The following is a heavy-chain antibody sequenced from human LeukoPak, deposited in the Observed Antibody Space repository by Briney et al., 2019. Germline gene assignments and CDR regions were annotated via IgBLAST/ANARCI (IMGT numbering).Heavy chain of an antibody. D-gene: IGHD6-19*01. Sequence: ASVKVSCKASGYTFTSYGISWVRQAPGQGLEWMEWISAYNGNTNYAQKLQGRVTMTTDTSTSTAYMELRSLRSDDTAVYYCARGITVAGDHDAFDIWGQGTMVTVSS. CDR3: ARGITVAGDHDAFDI. CDR1: GYTFTSYG. V-gene: IGHV1-18*01. J-gene: IGHJ3*02. CDR2: ISAYNGNT.